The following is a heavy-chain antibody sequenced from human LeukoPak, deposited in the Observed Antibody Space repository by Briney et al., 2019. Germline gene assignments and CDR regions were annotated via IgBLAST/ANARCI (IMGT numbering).Heavy chain of an antibody. V-gene: IGHV3-73*01. CDR1: GFTFSGSA. D-gene: IGHD2-15*01. J-gene: IGHJ4*02. CDR2: IRTKGNNYAT. Sequence: GGSLRLSCAASGFTFSGSAMHWVRQASGKGLQWVGHIRTKGNNYATAYAASVKGRFTISRDDSKNTAYLQMSSLKTEDTAVYYCSAGGLDYWGQGTRVTVSS. CDR3: SAGGLDY.